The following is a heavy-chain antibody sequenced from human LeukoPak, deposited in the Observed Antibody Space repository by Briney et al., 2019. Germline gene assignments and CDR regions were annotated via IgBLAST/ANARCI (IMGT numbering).Heavy chain of an antibody. J-gene: IGHJ6*02. CDR2: MNPNSGDS. CDR1: GYTFGNYD. V-gene: IGHV1-8*01. CDR3: ARGHKDCSRISCFTIYYYHGMDI. D-gene: IGHD2-2*02. Sequence: GASVKVSCKASGYTFGNYDSNWVRQAPGQGLEWMGWMNPNSGDSGYAQKFQGRVTMTRDTSISTAYMELSGLRSEDTAVYYCARGHKDCSRISCFTIYYYHGMDIWGQGTTVAVSS.